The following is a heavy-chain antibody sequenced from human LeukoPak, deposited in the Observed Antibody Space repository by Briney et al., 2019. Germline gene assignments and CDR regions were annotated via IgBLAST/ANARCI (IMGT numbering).Heavy chain of an antibody. J-gene: IGHJ6*02. CDR2: ISGSGGST. Sequence: GGSLRLSCAAAGFTFSSYAMSWVRQAPGKGLEWVSAISGSGGSTYYADSVKGRFTISRDNSKNTLYLQMNSLRAEDTAVYYCGRIAINANNGMDVWGQGTTVTVSS. V-gene: IGHV3-23*01. CDR1: GFTFSSYA. CDR3: GRIAINANNGMDV. D-gene: IGHD1/OR15-1a*01.